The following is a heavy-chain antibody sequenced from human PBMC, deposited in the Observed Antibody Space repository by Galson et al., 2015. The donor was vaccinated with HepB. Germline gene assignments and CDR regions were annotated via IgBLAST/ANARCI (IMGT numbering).Heavy chain of an antibody. CDR2: INPNSGGT. CDR1: GYTFIDYY. V-gene: IGHV1-2*02. Sequence: SVKVSCKASGYTFIDYYVHWVRQAPGQGLEWMGWINPNSGGTNYAQKFQGKVTMTRDTSINTAYMDLSRLRSDDTAVYYCARDYYDSIGRPAKYFQHWGQGTVVCGPS. J-gene: IGHJ1*01. CDR3: ARDYYDSIGRPAKYFQH. D-gene: IGHD3-22*01.